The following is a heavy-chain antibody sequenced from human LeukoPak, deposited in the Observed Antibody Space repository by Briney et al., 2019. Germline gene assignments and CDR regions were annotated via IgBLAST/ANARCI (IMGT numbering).Heavy chain of an antibody. J-gene: IGHJ4*02. CDR2: INTNTGNP. V-gene: IGHV7-4-1*02. CDR1: GYTFTSYA. D-gene: IGHD3-3*01. Sequence: GGSLRLSCAASGYTFTSYAMNWVRQAPGQGLEWMGWINTNTGNPTYAQGFTGRFVFSLDTSVSTAYLQISSLKAEDTAVYYCARGPGDFWSGYLFDYWGQGTLVTVSS. CDR3: ARGPGDFWSGYLFDY.